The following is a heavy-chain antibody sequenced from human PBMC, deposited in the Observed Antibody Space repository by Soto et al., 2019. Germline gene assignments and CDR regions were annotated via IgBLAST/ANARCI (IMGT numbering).Heavy chain of an antibody. CDR3: ARQNPQSIFGVVMLKTSRGYGTDV. Sequence: GGSLRLSCAASGFTFSDYYMSWVRQAPGKGLEWVSYISGTDPYMKYADAVRGRFTISRDNAKNSLYLQMNSLRAEDTAVYYCARQNPQSIFGVVMLKTSRGYGTDVWGQGTTVTVS. J-gene: IGHJ6*02. CDR1: GFTFSDYY. V-gene: IGHV3-11*06. CDR2: ISGTDPYM. D-gene: IGHD3-3*02.